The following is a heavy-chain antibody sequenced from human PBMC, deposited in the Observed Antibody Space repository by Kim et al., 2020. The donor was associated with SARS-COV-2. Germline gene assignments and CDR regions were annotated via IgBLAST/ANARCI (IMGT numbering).Heavy chain of an antibody. CDR2: IDGSDGTT. CDR3: LNGGWGWIWGY. Sequence: GGSLRLSCTTSGFTFTGHAMSWVRQAPGKGLEWVSSIDGSDGTTYYVDSVKGRISISRDDSKNTLYLQMSALRADDTAAYCCLNGGWGWIWGYWGQGTL. V-gene: IGHV3-23*01. J-gene: IGHJ4*02. D-gene: IGHD3-16*01. CDR1: GFTFTGHA.